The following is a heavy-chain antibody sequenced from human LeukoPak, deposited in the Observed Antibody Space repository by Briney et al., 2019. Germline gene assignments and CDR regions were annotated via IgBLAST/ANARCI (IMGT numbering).Heavy chain of an antibody. Sequence: SETLSLTCSVSGGSSSSGDYYWSWIRQPPGKGLEWFAYMYYSGSTYYNPSLKSRGTMSADTAKNQLALKLTSVTAAEPGVYYCARPYYYDSRIDPWGQGILVTVSS. D-gene: IGHD3-22*01. J-gene: IGHJ5*02. V-gene: IGHV4-30-4*01. CDR3: ARPYYYDSRIDP. CDR1: GGSSSSGDYY. CDR2: MYYSGST.